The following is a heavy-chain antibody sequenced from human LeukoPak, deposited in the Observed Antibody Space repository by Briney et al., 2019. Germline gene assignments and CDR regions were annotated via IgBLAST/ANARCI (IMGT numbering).Heavy chain of an antibody. D-gene: IGHD6-25*01. CDR3: ARGRPANMAFDI. Sequence: SETLSLTCAVSGGSISSGGYSWGWIRQPPGKGLEWTGHISHSGCTYYNPSLKSRVSISLDRSKNQFSLNLTSVSGADTAVYFCARGRPANMAFDIWGQGTMVPVSS. J-gene: IGHJ3*02. CDR1: GGSISSGGYS. CDR2: ISHSGCT. V-gene: IGHV4-30-2*01.